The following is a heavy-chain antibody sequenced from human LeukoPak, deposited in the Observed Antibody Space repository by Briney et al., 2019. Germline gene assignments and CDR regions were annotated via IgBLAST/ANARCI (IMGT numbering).Heavy chain of an antibody. V-gene: IGHV5-51*01. CDR3: ASRLLSRPLDSSGYYFDY. CDR2: IYPGDSDT. D-gene: IGHD3-22*01. Sequence: GESLKISCKGSGYSFTSYWIGWVRQMPGKGLEWMVIIYPGDSDTRYSPSFQGQVTVSADKSVSTAYLQWSSLKASDTAMYYCASRLLSRPLDSSGYYFDYWGQGTLVTVSS. J-gene: IGHJ4*02. CDR1: GYSFTSYW.